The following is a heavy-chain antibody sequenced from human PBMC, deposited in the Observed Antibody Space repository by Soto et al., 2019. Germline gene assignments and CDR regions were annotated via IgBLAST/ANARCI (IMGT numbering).Heavy chain of an antibody. CDR1: GFTFSNDW. J-gene: IGHJ4*02. V-gene: IGHV3-7*03. D-gene: IGHD3-9*01. CDR3: ARGDYFDRRFDF. CDR2: IKQDGSEK. Sequence: LRLSCVAPGFTFSNDWMSWVRQAPGKGLEWVATIKQDGSEKYYVDSVKGRFTVSRDNTKNSLYLQMSSLRDEDTAVYYCARGDYFDRRFDFWGQGALVTVSS.